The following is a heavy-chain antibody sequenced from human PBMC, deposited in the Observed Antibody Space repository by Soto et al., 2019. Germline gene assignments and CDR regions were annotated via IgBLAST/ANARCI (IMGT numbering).Heavy chain of an antibody. D-gene: IGHD3-22*01. Sequence: HVQLQESGPGLVKPSETLSLSCTVSGGSISRYYWSWIRQPPGKGLEWIGHIYYSGSTNYNPSLSGRVTISVDTSKNQFSLTLTSVTAADTAVYFCARDSYYDGSGYFDDTFDMWGQGTMVTVSS. CDR1: GGSISRYY. V-gene: IGHV4-59*01. CDR2: IYYSGST. J-gene: IGHJ3*02. CDR3: ARDSYYDGSGYFDDTFDM.